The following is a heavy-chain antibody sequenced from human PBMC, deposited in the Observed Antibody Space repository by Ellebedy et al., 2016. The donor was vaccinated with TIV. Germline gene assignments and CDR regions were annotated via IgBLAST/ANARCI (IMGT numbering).Heavy chain of an antibody. CDR2: ISYSGDLM. D-gene: IGHD6-13*01. Sequence: PGGSLRLSCAAPGFTFGGYYMSWFRQAPGKGPEWVSYISYSGDLMYYADSVKGRFTTSRDNAGNSLYLQMNSLRAEDTAVYYCARLGVIAAAGASDYWGQGTLVIVSS. CDR1: GFTFGGYY. J-gene: IGHJ4*02. CDR3: ARLGVIAAAGASDY. V-gene: IGHV3-11*01.